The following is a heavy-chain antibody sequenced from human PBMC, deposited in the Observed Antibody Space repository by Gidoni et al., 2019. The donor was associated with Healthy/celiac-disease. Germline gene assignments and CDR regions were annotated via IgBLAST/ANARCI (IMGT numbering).Heavy chain of an antibody. D-gene: IGHD3-16*01. J-gene: IGHJ6*02. V-gene: IGHV3-30*18. CDR1: GFTFSSYG. CDR2: ISYDGSNK. Sequence: QVQLVESGGGVVPPGRSLRLSCAAAGFTFSSYGMHWVRQAPGKGLECVEVISYDGSNKDYADSVKGRFTISRDNSKNTLYLQMNSLRAEDTAVYYCAKGKGRGNYYYGMDVWGQGTTVTVSS. CDR3: AKGKGRGNYYYGMDV.